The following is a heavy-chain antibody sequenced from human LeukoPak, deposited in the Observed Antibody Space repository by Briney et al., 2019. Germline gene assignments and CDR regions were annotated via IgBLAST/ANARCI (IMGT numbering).Heavy chain of an antibody. CDR2: INWNSDNI. CDR1: GFTFNDHA. Sequence: PGGSLRLSCAASGFTFNDHAMYWVRQAPGKGLEWVSGINWNSDNIGYADSVKGRFTISRDDAKNSLFLQMNSLRAEDTALYYCAKDTHVRFPHAFDIWGQGTMVTVSS. CDR3: AKDTHVRFPHAFDI. J-gene: IGHJ3*02. D-gene: IGHD3-3*01. V-gene: IGHV3-9*01.